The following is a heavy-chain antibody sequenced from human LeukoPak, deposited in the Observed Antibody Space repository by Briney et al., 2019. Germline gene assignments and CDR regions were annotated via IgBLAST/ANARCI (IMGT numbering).Heavy chain of an antibody. D-gene: IGHD3-3*01. CDR2: IIPIFGTA. Sequence: SVNVSCKASGGTFSSYAISWVRQAPGQGLEWMGGIIPIFGTANYAQKFQGRVTITADESTSTAYMELSSLRSEDTAVYYCARGTKSLYDFWSGYYEGVFDYWGQGTLVTVSS. J-gene: IGHJ4*02. CDR1: GGTFSSYA. V-gene: IGHV1-69*13. CDR3: ARGTKSLYDFWSGYYEGVFDY.